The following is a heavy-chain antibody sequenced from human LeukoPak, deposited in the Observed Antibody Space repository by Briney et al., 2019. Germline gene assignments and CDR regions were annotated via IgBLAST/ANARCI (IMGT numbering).Heavy chain of an antibody. Sequence: PGGSLRPSFAASGFTVSSNYMSWVRQAPGKGLEWVSVIYSGGSTYYADSVKGRFTISRDNSKNTLYLQMNSLRAEDTAVYYCARGISGYEWYAFDIWGQGTMVTVSS. V-gene: IGHV3-53*01. J-gene: IGHJ3*02. D-gene: IGHD5-12*01. CDR1: GFTVSSNY. CDR2: IYSGGST. CDR3: ARGISGYEWYAFDI.